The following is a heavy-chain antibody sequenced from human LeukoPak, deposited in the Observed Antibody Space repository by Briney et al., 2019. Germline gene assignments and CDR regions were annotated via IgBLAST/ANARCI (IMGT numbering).Heavy chain of an antibody. Sequence: PGGSLRLSCAASGFTFRSYWMSWVRQAPGKGLEWVANIQHDGGAKNYVDSVKGRFTISRDNAKNSLYLQMNSLRAEGTAVYYCASDLYSSGWYYFDYWGQGTLVTVSS. CDR1: GFTFRSYW. CDR2: IQHDGGAK. CDR3: ASDLYSSGWYYFDY. V-gene: IGHV3-7*01. J-gene: IGHJ4*02. D-gene: IGHD6-19*01.